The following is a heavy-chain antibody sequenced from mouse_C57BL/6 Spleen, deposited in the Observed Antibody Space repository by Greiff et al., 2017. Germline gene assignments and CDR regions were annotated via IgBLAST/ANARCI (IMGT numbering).Heavy chain of an antibody. CDR2: IRDGGSYT. CDR1: GFTFSSYS. V-gene: IGHV5-4*01. J-gene: IGHJ2*01. Sequence: EVKLVESGGGLVKPGGSLKLSCAASGFTFSSYSMYWVRQTPEQRLEWVATIRDGGSYTYYPDNVKGRFTISRDNAKNKLYLQISHLKSEDTAMYYCARDSDCYYDFDYWGQGTTLTVSS. CDR3: ARDSDCYYDFDY. D-gene: IGHD2-3*01.